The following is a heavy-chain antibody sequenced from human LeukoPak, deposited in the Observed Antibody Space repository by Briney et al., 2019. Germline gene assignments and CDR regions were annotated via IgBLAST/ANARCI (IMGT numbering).Heavy chain of an antibody. CDR3: ARGLKGPFCNPFDY. Sequence: ASVKVSCKTSQYSFSTYVIHCVRHAPGQRLEWMGWIKAAKVDTNYSQNLQGRITITRDTSASTAFMELSSLRSEDTSLCYCARGLKGPFCNPFDYWGQGTPVPVSS. J-gene: IGHJ4*02. D-gene: IGHD3-3*02. V-gene: IGHV1-3*01. CDR2: IKAAKVDT. CDR1: QYSFSTYV.